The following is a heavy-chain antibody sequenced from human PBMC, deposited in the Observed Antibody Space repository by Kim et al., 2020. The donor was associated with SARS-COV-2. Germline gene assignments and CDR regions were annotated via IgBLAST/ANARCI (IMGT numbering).Heavy chain of an antibody. V-gene: IGHV1-2*06. D-gene: IGHD6-19*01. Sequence: ASVKVSCKASGYTFTGYYMHWVRQAPGQGLEWMGRINPNSGGTNYAQKFQGRVTMTRDTSISTAYMELSRLRSDDTAVYYCARDNSYSSGWYHAWGQGTLVTVSS. J-gene: IGHJ5*02. CDR2: INPNSGGT. CDR1: GYTFTGYY. CDR3: ARDNSYSSGWYHA.